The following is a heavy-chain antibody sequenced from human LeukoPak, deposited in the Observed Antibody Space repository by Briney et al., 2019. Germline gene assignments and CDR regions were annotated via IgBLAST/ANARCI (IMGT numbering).Heavy chain of an antibody. V-gene: IGHV4-4*07. D-gene: IGHD6-6*01. CDR2: IYTSGST. CDR3: AREIEYSSSSWFDP. J-gene: IGHJ5*02. Sequence: SETLSLTCTVSGGSISSYYWSWIRQPAGKGLEWIGRIYTSGSTNYNPSLKSRVTMSVDTSKNQFSLKLSSVTAADTAVYYCAREIEYSSSSWFDPRGQGTLVTVSS. CDR1: GGSISSYY.